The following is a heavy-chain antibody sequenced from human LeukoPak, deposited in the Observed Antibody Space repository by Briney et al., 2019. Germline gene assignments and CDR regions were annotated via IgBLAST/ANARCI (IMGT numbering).Heavy chain of an antibody. Sequence: PGGSLRLPCAASRLIFSDYNMNWVRQAPGKGLEWVSYISSSSSTIYYADSVKGRFTISRDNAKNSLYLQMNSLRAEDTAEYFCARHPMTTVTFFDYWGQGTLVTVSS. J-gene: IGHJ4*02. CDR3: ARHPMTTVTFFDY. D-gene: IGHD4-17*01. CDR1: RLIFSDYN. CDR2: ISSSSSTI. V-gene: IGHV3-48*01.